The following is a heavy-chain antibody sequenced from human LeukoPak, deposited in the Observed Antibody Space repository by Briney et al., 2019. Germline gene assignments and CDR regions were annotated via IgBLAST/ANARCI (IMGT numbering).Heavy chain of an antibody. CDR2: ISSSGSTI. J-gene: IGHJ6*03. CDR3: ARVEYSYGPYSYYYYMDV. D-gene: IGHD5-18*01. CDR1: GFTFSDYY. V-gene: IGHV3-11*04. Sequence: GGSLRLSCAASGFTFSDYYMSWIRQAPGKGLEWVSYISSSGSTIYYADSVKGRFTISRDNAKNSLYLQMNSLRAEDTAVYYCARVEYSYGPYSYYYYMDVWGKGTTVTVSS.